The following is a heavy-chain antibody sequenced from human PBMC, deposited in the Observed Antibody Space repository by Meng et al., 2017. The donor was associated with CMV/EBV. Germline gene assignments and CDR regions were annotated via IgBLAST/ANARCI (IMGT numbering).Heavy chain of an antibody. J-gene: IGHJ3*02. V-gene: IGHV3-74*01. CDR2: INSDGSST. CDR1: GLTFSSYW. Sequence: GESLKISCAASGLTFSSYWIHWVRQAPGKGLVWVSRINSDGSSTSYADSVKGRFTISRDNAKNTLYLQMNSLRAEDTAVYYCARDKVGSGSYYFDAFDIWGQGTMVTVSS. D-gene: IGHD3-10*01. CDR3: ARDKVGSGSYYFDAFDI.